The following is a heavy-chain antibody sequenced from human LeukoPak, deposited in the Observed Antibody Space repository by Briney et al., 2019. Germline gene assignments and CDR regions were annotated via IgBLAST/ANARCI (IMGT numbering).Heavy chain of an antibody. CDR2: INHSEST. J-gene: IGHJ4*02. D-gene: IGHD7-27*01. Sequence: SETLSLTCAVYGGSFSGYYWSWIRQPPGKGLEWIGEINHSESTNYNPSLKSRVTISVDTSKNQFSLKLSSVTAADTAVYYCASTNGGGRYYFDYWGQGTLVTVSS. CDR1: GGSFSGYY. CDR3: ASTNGGGRYYFDY. V-gene: IGHV4-34*01.